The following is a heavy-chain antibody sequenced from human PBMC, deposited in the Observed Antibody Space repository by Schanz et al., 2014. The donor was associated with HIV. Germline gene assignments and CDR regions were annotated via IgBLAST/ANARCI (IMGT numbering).Heavy chain of an antibody. V-gene: IGHV1-8*01. CDR1: GYTFINYD. CDR2: MNPSTGNS. CDR3: ATCRCDGELSLLRY. D-gene: IGHD3-16*02. Sequence: QVQLVQSGAEVKKPGASVKVSCKASGYTFINYDIHWVRQASGLGLEWMGWMNPSTGNSGYAQMFQVRVTMTRDTSISTAFRELSRLRSDDTALYYCATCRCDGELSLLRYWGQGTLVTVSS. J-gene: IGHJ4*02.